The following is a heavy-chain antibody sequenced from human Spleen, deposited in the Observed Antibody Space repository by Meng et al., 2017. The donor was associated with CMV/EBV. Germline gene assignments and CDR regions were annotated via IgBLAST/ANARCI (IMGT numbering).Heavy chain of an antibody. CDR1: GFTFSRYA. CDR2: ISDDGTNK. Sequence: AASGFTFSRYAMHWVRQAPGKGLEWVAVISDDGTNKYYADSMKGRFSISRDNSKKTLYLQMNSLSDEDTAVYFCARGYLAVTGPPESWGQGTLVTVSS. J-gene: IGHJ5*02. D-gene: IGHD6-19*01. V-gene: IGHV3-30-3*01. CDR3: ARGYLAVTGPPES.